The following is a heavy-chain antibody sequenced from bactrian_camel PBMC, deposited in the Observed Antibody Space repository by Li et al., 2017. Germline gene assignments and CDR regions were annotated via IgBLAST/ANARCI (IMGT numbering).Heavy chain of an antibody. CDR2: IYARNGRS. D-gene: IGHD8*01. CDR3: AADSEQWFGCSATSPANCDF. J-gene: IGHJ4*01. V-gene: IGHV3-3*01. CDR1: GYATSHYC. Sequence: HVQLVESGGGSVQEGQSLKLSCAISGYATSHYCIAWFRLSSGKEREEVAHIYARNGRSDVADSVKGRFTVSQDDAKYTVFLQMNNLKPEDTGVYTCAADSEQWFGCSATSPANCDFWGPGTQVTVS.